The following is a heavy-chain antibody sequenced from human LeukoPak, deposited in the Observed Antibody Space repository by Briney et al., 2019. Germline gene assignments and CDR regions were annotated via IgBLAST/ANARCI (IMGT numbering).Heavy chain of an antibody. D-gene: IGHD4-17*01. J-gene: IGHJ4*02. CDR1: GYTFTGYY. Sequence: GASVKVSCKASGYTFTGYYMHWVRQAPGQGLEWMGWINPNSGGTNYAQKFQGRVTMTRDTSISTAYMELRSLRSDDTAMYYCARDSALLNNGDWYGGSDYWGQGTLVTVSS. CDR2: INPNSGGT. CDR3: ARDSALLNNGDWYGGSDY. V-gene: IGHV1-2*02.